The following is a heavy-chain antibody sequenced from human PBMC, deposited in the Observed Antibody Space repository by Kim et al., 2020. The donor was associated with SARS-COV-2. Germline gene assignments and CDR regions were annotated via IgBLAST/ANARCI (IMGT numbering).Heavy chain of an antibody. CDR1: GFTFSNSC. D-gene: IGHD2-21*01. CDR2: LSPDGNVR. CDR3: SRGPLCCAVDY. V-gene: IGHV3-7*01. Sequence: GGSLRLSCGASGFTFSNSCMSWVRQAPGKGLEWVADLSPDGNVRCYVDSVKGRFLILRDNSKNPLFLQMTSLRVEDTAVYFCSRGPLCCAVDYWGQ. J-gene: IGHJ4*02.